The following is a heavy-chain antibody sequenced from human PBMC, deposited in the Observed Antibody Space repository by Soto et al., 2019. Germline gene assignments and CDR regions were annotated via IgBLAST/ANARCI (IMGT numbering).Heavy chain of an antibody. J-gene: IGHJ4*02. Sequence: QVQLVEPGGGLVKPGASLRRSCAASGFIFSDSYISWIRQAPGKGLECLSYISGSSSDTNYADSLKGRFTVSRDNGKNSLYLQMASLRVEDTAVYYCAGSGRVFESWGQGPLVTVAS. V-gene: IGHV3-11*05. CDR3: AGSGRVFES. CDR2: ISGSSSDT. CDR1: GFIFSDSY. D-gene: IGHD1-1*01.